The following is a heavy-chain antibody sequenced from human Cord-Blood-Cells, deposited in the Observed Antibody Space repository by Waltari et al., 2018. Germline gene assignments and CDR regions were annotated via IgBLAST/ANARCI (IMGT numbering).Heavy chain of an antibody. CDR1: GGTFSSYA. CDR2: FIPIFVTA. Sequence: QVQLVQSGAEVKKPGSSVKVSCKASGGTFSSYAITRVRQAPGQGLEWMGGFIPIFVTANYAQKFQGRVTITADESTSTAYMELSSLRSEDTAVYYCAREQGGSYFSYYFDYWGQGTLVTVSS. V-gene: IGHV1-69*01. CDR3: AREQGGSYFSYYFDY. J-gene: IGHJ4*02. D-gene: IGHD1-26*01.